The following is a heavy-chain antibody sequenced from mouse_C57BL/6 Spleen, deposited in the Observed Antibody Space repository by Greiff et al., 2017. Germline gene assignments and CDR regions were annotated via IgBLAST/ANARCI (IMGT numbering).Heavy chain of an antibody. V-gene: IGHV1-69*01. CDR2: IDPSDSYT. Sequence: QVQLKQPGAELVMPGASVKLSCKASGYTFTSYWMHWVKQRPGQGLEWIGEIDPSDSYTNYNQKFKGKSTCTVDKSSSTTYMTLSSLTSEDSAVYYCARRGTRGYAMDYWGQGTSVTVSS. CDR3: ARRGTRGYAMDY. D-gene: IGHD2-14*01. CDR1: GYTFTSYW. J-gene: IGHJ4*01.